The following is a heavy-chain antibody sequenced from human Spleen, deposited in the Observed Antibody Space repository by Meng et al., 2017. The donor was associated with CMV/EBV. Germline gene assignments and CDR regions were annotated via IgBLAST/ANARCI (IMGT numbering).Heavy chain of an antibody. CDR2: ISYDGSDK. V-gene: IGHV3-30-3*01. J-gene: IGHJ4*02. Sequence: LSGAASGFTFRTHPMHWVRQAPGKGLEWVAVISYDGSDKYYADSVKGRLTISRDNSRSMLYLQMNSLRADDTAVHYCAREESGGSLSWGQGTLVTVSS. CDR3: AREESGGSLS. CDR1: GFTFRTHP. D-gene: IGHD1-26*01.